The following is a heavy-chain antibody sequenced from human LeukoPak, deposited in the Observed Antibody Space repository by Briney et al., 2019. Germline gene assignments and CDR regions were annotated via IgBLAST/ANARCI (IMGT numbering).Heavy chain of an antibody. V-gene: IGHV4-39*07. Sequence: SETLSLTCTVSGGSISSSSYYWGWIRQPPGKGLEWIGSIYYGGSTYYNSSLKSRVTISVDISKNQFSLKLSSVTAADTAVYYCARGFYDSSGYRNEKGIDYWARESWSPSPQ. CDR2: IYYGGST. CDR1: GGSISSSSYY. D-gene: IGHD3-22*01. CDR3: ARGFYDSSGYRNEKGIDY. J-gene: IGHJ4*02.